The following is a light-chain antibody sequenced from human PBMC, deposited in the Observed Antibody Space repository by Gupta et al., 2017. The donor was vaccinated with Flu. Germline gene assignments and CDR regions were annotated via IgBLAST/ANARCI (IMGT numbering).Light chain of an antibody. CDR3: QQSDGIPRT. CDR1: QSISSY. CDR2: AAS. J-gene: IGKJ2*01. V-gene: IGKV1-39*01. Sequence: PSSLSASVGDRVTITCRASQSISSYLNWYQQKPGKAPKLLIYAASSLHSGVPSRFSGSGSGTDFTLSISSLQVEDFATYFCQQSDGIPRTFGQGTKLEIK.